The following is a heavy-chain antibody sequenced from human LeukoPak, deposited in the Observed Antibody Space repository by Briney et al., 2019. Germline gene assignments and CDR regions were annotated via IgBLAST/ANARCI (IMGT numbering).Heavy chain of an antibody. Sequence: SETLSLTCTVSGVSISSYYWSWIRQPPGKGLEWIGYIYYSGSTNYNPSLKSRVTISVDTSKNQFSPKLSSVTAADTAVYYCARERFGKFDYWGQGTLVTVSS. CDR3: ARERFGKFDY. V-gene: IGHV4-59*01. D-gene: IGHD3-10*01. J-gene: IGHJ4*02. CDR2: IYYSGST. CDR1: GVSISSYY.